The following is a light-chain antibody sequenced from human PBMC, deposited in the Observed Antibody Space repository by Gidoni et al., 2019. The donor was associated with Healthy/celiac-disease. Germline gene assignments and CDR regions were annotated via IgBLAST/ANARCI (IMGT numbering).Light chain of an antibody. J-gene: IGLJ2*01. V-gene: IGLV3-1*01. CDR3: QAWDSSTGGV. Sequence: SYELTQPPSVSVSPGQTASITCSGDKLGDKYACWYQQKPRQSPVLVIYQDSKRPSGIPERFSGSNSGNTATLTISGTQAMDEADYYCQAWDSSTGGVFGGGTKLTVL. CDR1: KLGDKY. CDR2: QDS.